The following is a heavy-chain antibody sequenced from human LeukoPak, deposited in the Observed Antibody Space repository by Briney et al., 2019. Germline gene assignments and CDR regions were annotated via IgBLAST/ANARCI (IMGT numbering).Heavy chain of an antibody. CDR3: AKDPYGDYVYFDY. J-gene: IGHJ4*02. CDR2: ISGSGSST. D-gene: IGHD4-17*01. V-gene: IGHV3-23*01. Sequence: GGTLRLSCAASGFTFSTYGMSWVRQAPGKGLEWVSGISGSGSSTYYTDLLKGRFTISRDNSKNTLYLQMNSLRAEDTAVYYCAKDPYGDYVYFDYWGQGTLVTVSS. CDR1: GFTFSTYG.